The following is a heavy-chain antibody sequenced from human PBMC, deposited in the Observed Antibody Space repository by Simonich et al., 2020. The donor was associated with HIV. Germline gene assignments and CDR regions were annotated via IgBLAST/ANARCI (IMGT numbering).Heavy chain of an antibody. Sequence: QVQLQQWGAGLLKPSETLSLTCAVYGGSFRGYYWSWIRQPPGKGLEWIGGINHRGSPNYNPSLKSRCTITVDTSKNQFSLKLSSVTAADTAVYYCARRHPTTVTTPYFDYWGQGTLVTVSS. D-gene: IGHD4-17*01. CDR3: ARRHPTTVTTPYFDY. CDR1: GGSFRGYY. CDR2: INHRGSP. J-gene: IGHJ4*02. V-gene: IGHV4-34*01.